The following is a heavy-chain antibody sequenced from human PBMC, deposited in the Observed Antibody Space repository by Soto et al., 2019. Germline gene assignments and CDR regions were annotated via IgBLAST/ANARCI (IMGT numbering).Heavy chain of an antibody. J-gene: IGHJ4*02. CDR3: AKDISGSYDFWSGYYTGIAY. Sequence: EVQLVESGGGLVQPGRSLRLSCAASGFTFDDYAMHWVRQAPGKGLEWVSGISWNNGSIGYADSVKGRFTISRDNAKNSLYLQMNSLRAEDTALYYCAKDISGSYDFWSGYYTGIAYWGQGTLVTVSS. CDR1: GFTFDDYA. V-gene: IGHV3-9*01. CDR2: ISWNNGSI. D-gene: IGHD3-3*01.